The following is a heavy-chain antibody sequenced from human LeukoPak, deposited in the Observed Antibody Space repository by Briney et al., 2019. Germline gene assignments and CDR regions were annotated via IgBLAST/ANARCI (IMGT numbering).Heavy chain of an antibody. CDR2: IIPILGIA. Sequence: ASVKVSCKASGGTFSSYAISWVRQAPRQGLEWMGRIIPILGIADYAQKFQGRVTITAVKSTSTAYMELSSLRSEDTAVYYCARWLEKKPELYDYWGQGTLVTVSS. CDR3: ARWLEKKPELYDY. CDR1: GGTFSSYA. V-gene: IGHV1-69*04. D-gene: IGHD6-19*01. J-gene: IGHJ4*02.